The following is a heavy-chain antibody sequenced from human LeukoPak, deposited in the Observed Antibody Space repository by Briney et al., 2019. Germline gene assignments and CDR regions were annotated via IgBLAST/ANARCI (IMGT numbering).Heavy chain of an antibody. CDR1: GYTFTGYY. J-gene: IGHJ4*02. D-gene: IGHD2-2*01. CDR2: INPNSGGT. CDR3: ARGYCSSTSCERTFDY. V-gene: IGHV1-2*02. Sequence: ASVKVSCKASGYTFTGYYMHWVRQAPGQGLEWMRWINPNSGGTNYAQKFQGRVTMTRDTSISTAYMELSRLRSDDTAVYYCARGYCSSTSCERTFDYWGQGTLVTVSS.